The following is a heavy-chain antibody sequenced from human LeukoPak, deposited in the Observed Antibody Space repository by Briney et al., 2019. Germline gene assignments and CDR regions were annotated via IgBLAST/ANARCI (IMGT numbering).Heavy chain of an antibody. D-gene: IGHD3-22*01. CDR2: IIPILGMT. V-gene: IGHV1-69*04. Sequence: ASVKVSCKASGVTFSNSAFSWVRQAPGQGREWLGRIIPILGMTNYAQKFQGRVTIIADKSTSTAYMELSSLRSEDTAVYYCASGVAYYYDTTDYGEFDYWGQGTLVTVSS. CDR1: GVTFSNSA. CDR3: ASGVAYYYDTTDYGEFDY. J-gene: IGHJ4*02.